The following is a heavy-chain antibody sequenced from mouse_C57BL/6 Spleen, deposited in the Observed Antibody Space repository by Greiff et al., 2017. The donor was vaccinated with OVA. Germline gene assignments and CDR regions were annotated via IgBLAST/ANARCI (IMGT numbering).Heavy chain of an antibody. CDR2: IWSGGST. V-gene: IGHV2-2*01. J-gene: IGHJ2*01. CDR3: ARGDGYSLYYFDY. D-gene: IGHD2-3*01. Sequence: VKLMESGPGLVQPSQSLSITCTVSGFSLTSYGVHWVRQSPGKGLEWLGVIWSGGSTDYNAAFISRLSISKDNSKSQVFFKMNSLQADDTAIYYCARGDGYSLYYFDYWGQGTTLTVSS. CDR1: GFSLTSYG.